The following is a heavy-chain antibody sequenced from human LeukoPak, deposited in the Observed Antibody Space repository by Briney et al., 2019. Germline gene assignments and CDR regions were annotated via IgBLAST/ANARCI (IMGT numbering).Heavy chain of an antibody. CDR3: ARGRGYCSSTSCPAYSTYYYYYGMDV. V-gene: IGHV4-34*01. CDR1: VGSFSGYY. CDR2: INHSGST. D-gene: IGHD2-2*01. Sequence: PSETLSLTCAVYVGSFSGYYWSRIREPPGKGLEWSGEINHSGSTNYNPSLKSRATISVDTSKNQFSLKRSSVTAADTAVYYRARGRGYCSSTSCPAYSTYYYYYGMDVWGQGTTVTVSS. J-gene: IGHJ6*02.